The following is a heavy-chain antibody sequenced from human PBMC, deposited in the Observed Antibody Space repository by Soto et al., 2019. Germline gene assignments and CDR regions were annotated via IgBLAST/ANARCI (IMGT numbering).Heavy chain of an antibody. J-gene: IGHJ6*03. V-gene: IGHV4-59*01. D-gene: IGHD2-2*01. Sequence: QVQLQESGPGLVKPSETLSLTCTVSGGSISSYYWSWIRQPPGKGLEWIGYIYYSGGTNYNPSLKRRVTISVDTAKNQFSLKLSSLTAADTAVYYCARGRPQKGGYCSSTSCYSYYYYYIDVWGKGTTVTVSS. CDR3: ARGRPQKGGYCSSTSCYSYYYYYIDV. CDR1: GGSISSYY. CDR2: IYYSGGT.